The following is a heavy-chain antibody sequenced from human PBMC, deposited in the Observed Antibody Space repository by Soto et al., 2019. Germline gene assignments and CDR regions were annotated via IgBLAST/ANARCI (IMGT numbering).Heavy chain of an antibody. CDR2: IYHSGTT. J-gene: IGHJ4*02. Sequence: PSETLSLTCTVSGGSISSGGYYWSWIRQFPGKGLEWIGYIYHSGTTYYNPSLKSRVTISVDTSQNQFSLKLSSVTAADTAVYYCAREYHDSTGYYYIDGWGQGSLVTVSS. CDR3: AREYHDSTGYYYIDG. V-gene: IGHV4-31*03. D-gene: IGHD3-22*01. CDR1: GGSISSGGYY.